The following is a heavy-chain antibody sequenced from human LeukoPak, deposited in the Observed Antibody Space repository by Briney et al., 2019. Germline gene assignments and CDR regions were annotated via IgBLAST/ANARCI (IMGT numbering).Heavy chain of an antibody. V-gene: IGHV3-9*01. J-gene: IGHJ4*02. Sequence: PGRSLRLSCAASGFTFDDYAMHWVRQAPGKGLEWVSGISWNSGSIGYADSVKGRFTISRDNAKNSLYLQMNSLRAEDTALYYCAKEMWGDSIYYFDYWGQGTLVTVSS. CDR2: ISWNSGSI. D-gene: IGHD3-22*01. CDR1: GFTFDDYA. CDR3: AKEMWGDSIYYFDY.